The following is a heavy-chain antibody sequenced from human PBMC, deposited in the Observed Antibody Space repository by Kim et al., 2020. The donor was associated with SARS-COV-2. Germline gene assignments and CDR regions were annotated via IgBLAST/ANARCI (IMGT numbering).Heavy chain of an antibody. D-gene: IGHD5-18*01. CDR3: AKAIGGYNYGYCFDY. Sequence: ADAVKGRFTISRDDSKNTLYLQMNSLGAEETAVYYCAKAIGGYNYGYCFDYWGQGTLVTVSS. J-gene: IGHJ4*02. V-gene: IGHV3-30*02.